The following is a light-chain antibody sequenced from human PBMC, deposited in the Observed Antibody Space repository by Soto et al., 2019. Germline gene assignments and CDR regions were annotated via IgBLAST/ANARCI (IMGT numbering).Light chain of an antibody. Sequence: EIGLTQSPSTLSLSPEERATLACRASQSVSSYLAWYQQKPGHAPRLLIYDASNRATSIPARFSGSGSGTDFPLTIISLGPEDFAVYYCQQRSNWPPSTFGQGTRLEIK. V-gene: IGKV3-11*01. J-gene: IGKJ5*01. CDR3: QQRSNWPPST. CDR2: DAS. CDR1: QSVSSY.